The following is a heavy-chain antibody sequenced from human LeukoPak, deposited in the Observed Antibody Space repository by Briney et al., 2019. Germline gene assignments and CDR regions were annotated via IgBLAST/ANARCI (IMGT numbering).Heavy chain of an antibody. Sequence: ASVKVSCKASGYTFTSYAMHWVRQAPGQRLEWTGWINAGNGNTKYSQKFQGRVTITRDTSASTAYMELSSLRSEDTAVYYCASPWLGATEFHYWGQGTLVTVSS. J-gene: IGHJ4*02. CDR3: ASPWLGATEFHY. CDR1: GYTFTSYA. D-gene: IGHD1-26*01. CDR2: INAGNGNT. V-gene: IGHV1-3*01.